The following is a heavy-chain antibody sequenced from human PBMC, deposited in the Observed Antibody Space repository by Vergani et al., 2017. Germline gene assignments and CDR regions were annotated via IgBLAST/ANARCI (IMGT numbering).Heavy chain of an antibody. CDR3: ARDRGGGYSGYLPGEGGWFDP. J-gene: IGHJ5*02. CDR2: INAGNGNT. D-gene: IGHD5-12*01. CDR1: GYTFTSYA. Sequence: QVQLVQSGAEVKKPGASVKVSCKASGYTFTSYAMHWVRQAPGQRLEWMGWINAGNGNTKYSQKFQGRVTITRDTSASTAYMELSSLRCEDTAVYYCARDRGGGYSGYLPGEGGWFDPWGQGTLVTVSS. V-gene: IGHV1-3*01.